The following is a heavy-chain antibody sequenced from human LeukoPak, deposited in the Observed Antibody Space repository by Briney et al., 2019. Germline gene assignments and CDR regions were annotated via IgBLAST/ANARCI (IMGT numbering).Heavy chain of an antibody. CDR1: GYTFTSYG. J-gene: IGHJ3*02. D-gene: IGHD1-26*01. CDR3: ARGAAVGATSRDAFDI. V-gene: IGHV1-18*01. Sequence: ASVKVSCKASGYTFTSYGISWVRQAPGQGLEWMGWISAYNGNTNYAQKLQGRVTMTTDTSTSTAYMEPRSLRSDDTAVYYCARGAAVGATSRDAFDIWGQGTMVTVSS. CDR2: ISAYNGNT.